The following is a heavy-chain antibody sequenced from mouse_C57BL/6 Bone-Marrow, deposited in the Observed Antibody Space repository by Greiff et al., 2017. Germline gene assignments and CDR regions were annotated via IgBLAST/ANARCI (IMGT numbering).Heavy chain of an antibody. CDR3: ARREVRRANSSFAD. J-gene: IGHJ3*01. D-gene: IGHD3-3*01. Sequence: QVQLQQPGAELVKPGASVKLSCKASGYTFTSYWLPWVKQRPGQGLEWIGELDPSDSYTNYNQKFKGKATLTVDTSSSTAYMQLSSLTSEDSAVYYCARREVRRANSSFADGGQGTLVTVSA. CDR2: LDPSDSYT. CDR1: GYTFTSYW. V-gene: IGHV1-50*01.